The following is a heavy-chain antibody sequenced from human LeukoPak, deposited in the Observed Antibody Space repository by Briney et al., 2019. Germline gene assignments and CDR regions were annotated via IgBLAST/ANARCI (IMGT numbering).Heavy chain of an antibody. CDR1: GDSVSNNTTV. CDR2: TYYRSKWYN. CDR3: ARGGRGLDP. Sequence: SQTLSLTCAISGDSVSNNTTVWSWLRQSPTRGLEWLGRTYYRSKWYNDYAGSVQSRIAVSADTSKNQFSLQLNSVTPEDTAVYYCARGGRGLDPWGQGTLVTVSS. V-gene: IGHV6-1*01. J-gene: IGHJ5*02. D-gene: IGHD3-10*01.